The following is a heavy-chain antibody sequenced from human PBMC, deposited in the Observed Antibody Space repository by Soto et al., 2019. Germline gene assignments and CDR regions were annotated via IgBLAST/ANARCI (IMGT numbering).Heavy chain of an antibody. J-gene: IGHJ4*01. D-gene: IGHD4-17*01. CDR3: ARVAVTPYYFDY. CDR2: INPDGSRT. V-gene: IGHV3-74*01. Sequence: GGSLRLSCAASGFTFTSYWMHWVRQSPGKGLVWVSRINPDGSRTSYADSVKGRFTISRDNAKNTLYLQMNSLGADDTAVYYCARVAVTPYYFDYWGHGTLVTVSS. CDR1: GFTFTSYW.